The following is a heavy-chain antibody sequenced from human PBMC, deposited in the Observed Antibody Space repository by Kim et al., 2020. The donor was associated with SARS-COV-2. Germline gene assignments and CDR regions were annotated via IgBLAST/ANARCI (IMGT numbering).Heavy chain of an antibody. CDR1: GGSISSYY. CDR3: ARGVLLWFGGAFYFDY. CDR2: IYYSGST. Sequence: SETLSLTCTVSGGSISSYYWSWIRQPPGKGLEWIGYIYYSGSTNYNPSLKSRVTISVDTSKNQFSLKLSSVTAADTAVYYCARGVLLWFGGAFYFDYWGQGTLVTVSP. D-gene: IGHD3-10*01. J-gene: IGHJ4*02. V-gene: IGHV4-59*01.